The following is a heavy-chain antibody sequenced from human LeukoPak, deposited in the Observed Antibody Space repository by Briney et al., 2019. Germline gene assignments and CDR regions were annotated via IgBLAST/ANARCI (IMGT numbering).Heavy chain of an antibody. J-gene: IGHJ4*02. CDR3: APPVGSGAYFDY. V-gene: IGHV3-23*01. CDR1: GLTFSSYA. Sequence: GGSLRLSCAASGLTFSSYAMSWVRQAPGKGQEWLSAISGSGVSTYYADSVKGRFTISRDNSRNTLYLQMNSLRADDAAVYYCAPPVGSGAYFDYWGQGTLFTVSS. D-gene: IGHD3-10*01. CDR2: ISGSGVST.